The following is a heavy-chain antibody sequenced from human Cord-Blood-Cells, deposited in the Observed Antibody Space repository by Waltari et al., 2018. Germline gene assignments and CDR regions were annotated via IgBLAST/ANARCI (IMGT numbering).Heavy chain of an antibody. Sequence: QVQLQESGPGLVKPSETLSLTCTVPGGSISSHSWSWIRQPPGKGLEWIGYIYYSGSTNYNPSLKSRVTISVDTSKNQFSLKLSSVTAADTAVYHCARDVEGFDYWGQGTLVTVSS. CDR3: ARDVEGFDY. CDR1: GGSISSHS. CDR2: IYYSGST. V-gene: IGHV4-59*11. D-gene: IGHD2-15*01. J-gene: IGHJ4*02.